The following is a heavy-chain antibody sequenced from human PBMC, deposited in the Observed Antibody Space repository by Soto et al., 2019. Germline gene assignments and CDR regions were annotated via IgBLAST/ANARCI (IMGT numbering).Heavy chain of an antibody. CDR2: IRSFDYRT. CDR1: GFAFSQYG. V-gene: IGHV3-23*01. CDR3: AKYVESGWYDAFHY. J-gene: IGHJ4*02. Sequence: GGSLRLSCTASGFAFSQYGMSWVRQAPGKGLGWVSSIRSFDYRTNYADSVKGRFPISRDNSKSTLSLQMNSLRAEDTAVYYCAKYVESGWYDAFHYWGPGTLVTVSS. D-gene: IGHD6-19*01.